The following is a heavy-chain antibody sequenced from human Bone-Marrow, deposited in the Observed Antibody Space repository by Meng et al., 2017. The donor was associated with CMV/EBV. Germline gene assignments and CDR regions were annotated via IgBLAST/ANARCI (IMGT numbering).Heavy chain of an antibody. J-gene: IGHJ6*02. CDR3: ARALIVVVPAVTDGMDV. CDR2: ISSSSSYI. D-gene: IGHD2-2*01. Sequence: GGSLRLSCAASGFTFSNYAMSWVRQAPGKGLEWVSSISSSSSYIYYADSVKGRFTISRDNAKNSLYLQMNSLRAEDTAVYYCARALIVVVPAVTDGMDVWGQGTTVTVSS. V-gene: IGHV3-21*01. CDR1: GFTFSNYA.